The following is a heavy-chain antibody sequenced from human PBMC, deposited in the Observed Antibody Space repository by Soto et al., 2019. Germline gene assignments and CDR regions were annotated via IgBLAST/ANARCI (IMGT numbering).Heavy chain of an antibody. CDR2: INANGGAT. Sequence: QVQLVQSGAEVKKPGASVKVSCKASGYTLTTYFMHWVRQAPGQGLEWMGGINANGGATKYAEKVQGRVTMASDTSTSTVYMDLSSLTPEDTAVYYCAWAFCSGGRCPGWVDPWGQGTLVIVSS. CDR3: AWAFCSGGRCPGWVDP. CDR1: GYTLTTYF. V-gene: IGHV1-46*01. D-gene: IGHD2-15*01. J-gene: IGHJ5*02.